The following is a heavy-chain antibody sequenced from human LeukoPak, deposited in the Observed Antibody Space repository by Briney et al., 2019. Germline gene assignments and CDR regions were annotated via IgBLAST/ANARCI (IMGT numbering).Heavy chain of an antibody. J-gene: IGHJ4*02. V-gene: IGHV4-30-4*08. CDR2: IYYSGST. D-gene: IGHD2-2*01. Sequence: SETLSLTCTVSGGSISSGDYYWSWIRQPPGKGLEWIGYIYYSGSTYYNPSLKSRVTISVDTSKNQLSLKLSSVTAADTAVYYCARVSDCSSTSCYGSIDYWGQGTLVTVSS. CDR1: GGSISSGDYY. CDR3: ARVSDCSSTSCYGSIDY.